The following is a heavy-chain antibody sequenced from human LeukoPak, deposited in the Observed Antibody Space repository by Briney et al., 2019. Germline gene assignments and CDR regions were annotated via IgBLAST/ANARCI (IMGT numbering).Heavy chain of an antibody. Sequence: GSSVKVSCKASGYTFTSYDINWVRQATGQGLEWMGWMNPNSGNTGYAQKFQGRVTITRNTSISTAYMELSSLRSEDTAVYYCARGAWYSGSYSLDYWGQGTLVTVSS. CDR3: ARGAWYSGSYSLDY. CDR1: GYTFTSYD. V-gene: IGHV1-8*03. J-gene: IGHJ4*02. CDR2: MNPNSGNT. D-gene: IGHD1-26*01.